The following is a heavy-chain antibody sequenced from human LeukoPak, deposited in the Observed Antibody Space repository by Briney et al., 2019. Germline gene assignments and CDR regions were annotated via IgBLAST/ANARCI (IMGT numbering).Heavy chain of an antibody. CDR1: GXSFASYC. V-gene: IGHV5-51*01. CDR3: ARGDIVVVTATQGYNWFDA. Sequence: GESLKISFKASGXSFASYCIGWVRQMPGKGLEWMGVIYPGDSTTRYSPSFQGRVTISADKSISTAYLQWSSLKASDTAMYYCARGDIVVVTATQGYNWFDAWGQGTLVTVSS. J-gene: IGHJ5*02. CDR2: IYPGDSTT. D-gene: IGHD2-21*02.